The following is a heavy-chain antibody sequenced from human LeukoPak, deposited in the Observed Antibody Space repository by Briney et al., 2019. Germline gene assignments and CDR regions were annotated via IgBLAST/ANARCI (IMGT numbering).Heavy chain of an antibody. V-gene: IGHV1-24*01. CDR3: ATDLIGIAALYYFDY. CDR1: GYTLTELS. CDR2: FDPEDGET. J-gene: IGHJ4*02. D-gene: IGHD6-13*01. Sequence: ASVKVSCKVSGYTLTELSMHWVRQAPGKGLEWMGGFDPEDGETNYAQKFQGRVTMTEDTSTDTAYMELSSLRSEDTAVYYCATDLIGIAALYYFDYWGQGTLVTVSS.